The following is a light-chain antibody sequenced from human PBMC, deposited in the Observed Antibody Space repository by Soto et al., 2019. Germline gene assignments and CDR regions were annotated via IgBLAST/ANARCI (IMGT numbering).Light chain of an antibody. CDR1: QSISNR. V-gene: IGKV1-5*01. CDR3: QHYGGMWT. CDR2: DAS. Sequence: DIQMPQSPSSLSASVVDRFTITFRASQSISNRLAWYQQKPGKAPKVLIYDASSLESGVPSRFSGSGSGTEFILTISSLQPDDFASYCCQHYGGMWTFGQGTKVDIK. J-gene: IGKJ1*01.